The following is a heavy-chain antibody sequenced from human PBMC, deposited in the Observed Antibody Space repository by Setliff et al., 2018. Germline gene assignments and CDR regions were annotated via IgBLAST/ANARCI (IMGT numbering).Heavy chain of an antibody. V-gene: IGHV2-5*01. J-gene: IGHJ4*02. CDR3: AHIAGGGNSPRHDY. CDR2: IYWNDEK. Sequence: GSGPTLVNPTQTLTLTCTFSGFSLSTSGVGVGWIRQPPGKALEWRALIYWNDEKRYSPSLKSRLTITKDTSKNQVVLTMTNMDPVDTATYYCAHIAGGGNSPRHDYWGQGTLVTVSS. CDR1: GFSLSTSGVG. D-gene: IGHD2-21*01.